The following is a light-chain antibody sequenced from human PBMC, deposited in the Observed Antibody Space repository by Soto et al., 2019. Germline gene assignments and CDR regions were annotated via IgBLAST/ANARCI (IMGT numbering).Light chain of an antibody. Sequence: QSVLTQPASVAGSPGQSITISCAGTSRDVGGYDFVSWYQHHPGRAPKLRIYEVSGRPSGVSYRFSGSKSGNTASLIISGLQAEDEAYYYCSSYGSSGTSVFGTGTKGPVL. J-gene: IGLJ1*01. CDR2: EVS. V-gene: IGLV2-14*01. CDR1: SRDVGGYDF. CDR3: SSYGSSGTSV.